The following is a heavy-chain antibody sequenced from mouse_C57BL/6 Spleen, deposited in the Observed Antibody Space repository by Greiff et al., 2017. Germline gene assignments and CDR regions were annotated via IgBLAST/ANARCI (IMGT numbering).Heavy chain of an antibody. Sequence: QVQLQQPGAELVKPGASVKLSCKASGYTFTSYWMHWVKQRPGQGLEWIGMIHPNSGSTNYNEKFKSKATLTVDKSSSTAYMQLRSLTSEDSAVYYCASPYYYGSSSTLAWFAYWGQGTLVTVSA. CDR3: ASPYYYGSSSTLAWFAY. CDR1: GYTFTSYW. CDR2: IHPNSGST. V-gene: IGHV1-64*01. D-gene: IGHD1-1*01. J-gene: IGHJ3*01.